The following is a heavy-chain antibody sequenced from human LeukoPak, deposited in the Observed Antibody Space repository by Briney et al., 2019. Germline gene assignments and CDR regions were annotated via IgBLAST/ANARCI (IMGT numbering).Heavy chain of an antibody. D-gene: IGHD3-22*01. CDR2: ISYDGSNK. V-gene: IGHV3-30*04. CDR3: ARDRWYYYDSSDYYHDAFDI. CDR1: GFTFSSYA. Sequence: GGSLRLSCAASGFTFSSYAMHWVRQAPGKGLEWVAVISYDGSNKYYADSVKGRFTISRDNSKNTLYLQMNSLRAEDTAVYYCARDRWYYYDSSDYYHDAFDIWGQGTMVTVSS. J-gene: IGHJ3*02.